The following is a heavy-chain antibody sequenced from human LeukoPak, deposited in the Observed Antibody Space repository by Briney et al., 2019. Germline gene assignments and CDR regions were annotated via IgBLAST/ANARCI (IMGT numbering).Heavy chain of an antibody. V-gene: IGHV3-23*01. Sequence: GGTLRLSCVGSGFTFSIHGMNWVRQAPGKGLEWVSAISGSGGSTYYADSVKGRFTISRDNSKNTLYLQMNSLRAEDTAVYYCAKGSPQLGEVDWGQGTLVTVSS. CDR3: AKGSPQLGEVD. CDR1: GFTFSIHG. CDR2: ISGSGGST. J-gene: IGHJ4*02. D-gene: IGHD3-10*01.